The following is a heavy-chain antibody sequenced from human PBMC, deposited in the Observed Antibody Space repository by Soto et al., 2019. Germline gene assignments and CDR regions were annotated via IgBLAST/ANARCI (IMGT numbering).Heavy chain of an antibody. CDR1: GGSISRYY. CDR3: ARDRYPTYYYYGMDV. V-gene: IGHV4-59*01. D-gene: IGHD1-20*01. CDR2: IYYSGST. Sequence: SETLSLTWTVSGGSISRYYWSWIRPPPGKGLEWIGYIYYSGSTNYNPSLKSRVTISVDTSKNQFSLKLSSVTAADTAVYYCARDRYPTYYYYGMDVWGQGTTVTVSS. J-gene: IGHJ6*02.